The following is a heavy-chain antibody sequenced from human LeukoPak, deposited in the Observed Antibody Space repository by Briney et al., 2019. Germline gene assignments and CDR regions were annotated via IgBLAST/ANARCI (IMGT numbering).Heavy chain of an antibody. D-gene: IGHD3-16*02. CDR1: GFSLSSYS. CDR3: ARFRSPLTWASAFDV. J-gene: IGHJ3*01. V-gene: IGHV3-21*03. Sequence: SGGSLRLSCSASGFSLSSYSMNWVRQAPGKGLEWVSCITSTSRQYYADSVKGRFSISKDNAQNSVYLQVNSLRVDDTAVFYCARFRSPLTWASAFDVWGQGTLVTVSS. CDR2: ITSTSRQ.